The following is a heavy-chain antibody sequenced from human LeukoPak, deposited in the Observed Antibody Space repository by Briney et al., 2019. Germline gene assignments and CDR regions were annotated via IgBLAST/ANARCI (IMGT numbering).Heavy chain of an antibody. J-gene: IGHJ4*02. D-gene: IGHD3-10*01. V-gene: IGHV1-2*06. Sequence: GASVKVSCKASGYTFTDSYMHWVRQAPGQGLEWMGRINPKTGGTNYAQRFQGRVTMTRDTSIRTAYMELNSLRSDDTAVYYCARDGRLTIFVRGIITEGSPPKNWGQGTLVTVSS. CDR1: GYTFTDSY. CDR3: ARDGRLTIFVRGIITEGSPPKN. CDR2: INPKTGGT.